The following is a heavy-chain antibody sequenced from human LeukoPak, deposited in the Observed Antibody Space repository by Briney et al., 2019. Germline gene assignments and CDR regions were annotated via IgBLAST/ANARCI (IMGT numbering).Heavy chain of an antibody. CDR3: ARKDIVTTRAWFDP. CDR1: GGTFSSYA. D-gene: IGHD5-12*01. V-gene: IGHV1-69*06. CDR2: IIPIFGTA. Sequence: SVKVSCKASGGTFSSYAISWVRQAPGQGLEWMGGIIPIFGTANYAQKFQGRVTITADKSTSTVFMELSSLRSEDMAMYYCARKDIVTTRAWFDPWGQGTLVTVSS. J-gene: IGHJ5*02.